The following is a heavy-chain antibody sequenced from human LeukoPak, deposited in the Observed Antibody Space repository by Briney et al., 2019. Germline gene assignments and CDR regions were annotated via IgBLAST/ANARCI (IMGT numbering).Heavy chain of an antibody. CDR3: AKAGQRSYAEAFDS. V-gene: IGHV3-33*06. Sequence: GGSLRLSCAASGSSPNNYAMHWVRQAPGKGLEWVAVIWHDGLNKFYADFLKGRFTTSRDFSKDTVYLQMSGLTVEDTAVYYCAKAGQRSYAEAFDSWGQGTLVTVSS. D-gene: IGHD3-16*01. CDR2: IWHDGLNK. CDR1: GSSPNNYA. J-gene: IGHJ4*02.